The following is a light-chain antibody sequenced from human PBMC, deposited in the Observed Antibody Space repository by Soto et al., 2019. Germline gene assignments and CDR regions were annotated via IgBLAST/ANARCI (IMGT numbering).Light chain of an antibody. V-gene: IGLV1-44*01. J-gene: IGLJ2*01. CDR2: SNN. Sequence: LTQPPSASGTPGQRVTISCSGSSSNIGSNTVNWYQQLPGTAPKLLIYSNNQRPSGVPDRFSGSKSGTSASLAISGLQSEDEADYYCAAWDDSLNGHVVFGGGTKLTVL. CDR1: SSNIGSNT. CDR3: AAWDDSLNGHVV.